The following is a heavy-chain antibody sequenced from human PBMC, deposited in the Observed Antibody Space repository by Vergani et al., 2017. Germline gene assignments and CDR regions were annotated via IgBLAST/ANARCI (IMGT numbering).Heavy chain of an antibody. CDR3: ARRSGGYYSGGKVHPLRTAFDV. J-gene: IGHJ3*01. Sequence: QVQLQASGPGRVKPSQTLSLTCTMSGGSISAGYYFWSWIRQPAGKGLEWLGHISASGNASHSPSLKTRDSMSVDPSKHQFPLTVTSVTAADTAIYFCARRSGGYYSGGKVHPLRTAFDVWGHGTVVTVSS. CDR2: ISASGNA. V-gene: IGHV4-61*02. CDR1: GGSISAGYYF. D-gene: IGHD2-15*01.